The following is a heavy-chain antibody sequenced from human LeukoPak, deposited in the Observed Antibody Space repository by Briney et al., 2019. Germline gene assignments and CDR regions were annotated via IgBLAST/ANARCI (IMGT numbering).Heavy chain of an antibody. CDR2: IYYSGST. CDR1: GGSISSYY. D-gene: IGHD3-10*01. J-gene: IGHJ4*02. V-gene: IGHV4-59*01. CDR3: ARGVAPTYYYGSGSYYPDRFDY. Sequence: PSETLSLTCTVSGGSISSYYWSWIRQPPGKGLEWIGYIYYSGSTNYNPSLKSRVTISVDTSKNQFSLKLSSVTAADTAVYYCARGVAPTYYYGSGSYYPDRFDYWGQGTLVTVSS.